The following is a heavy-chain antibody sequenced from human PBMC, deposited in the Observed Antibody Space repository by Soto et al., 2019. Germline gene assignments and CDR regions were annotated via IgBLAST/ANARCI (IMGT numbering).Heavy chain of an antibody. D-gene: IGHD3-22*01. CDR3: SSGWSYYDSSGYPINTFDY. V-gene: IGHV4-34*01. CDR1: GGSFSGYY. CDR2: INHSGST. Sequence: SETLSLTCAVYGGSFSGYYWSWIRQPPGKGLEWIGEINHSGSTNYNPSLKSRVTISVETSKNQFSLKLSSVTAADTAVYYCSSGWSYYDSSGYPINTFDYWGQGTLVTVSS. J-gene: IGHJ4*02.